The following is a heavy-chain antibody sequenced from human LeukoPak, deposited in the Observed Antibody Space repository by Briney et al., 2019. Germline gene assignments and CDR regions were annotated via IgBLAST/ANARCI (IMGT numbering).Heavy chain of an antibody. D-gene: IGHD7-27*01. J-gene: IGHJ4*02. V-gene: IGHV1-69-2*01. CDR3: ATVGRWGSRVDY. CDR2: VDPEDGET. Sequence: ASVKVSRKVSGYTFTDYYMHWVQQAPGKGLEWMGLVDPEDGETIYAEKFQGRVTITADTSTDTAYMELSSLRSEDTAVYYCATVGRWGSRVDYWGQGTLVTVSS. CDR1: GYTFTDYY.